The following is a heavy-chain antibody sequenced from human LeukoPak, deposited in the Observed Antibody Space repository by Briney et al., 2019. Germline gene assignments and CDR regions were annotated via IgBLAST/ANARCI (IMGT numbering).Heavy chain of an antibody. Sequence: SETLSLTCTVSGGSISSYYWSWIRQPAGKGLEWIGRIYTSGSTNYDPSLKSRVTISVDTPKNPFSLQLSSVTAADTAVYYCARGSGGSGGSCYSRSVDWYFDLWGRGTLVTVSS. D-gene: IGHD2-15*01. J-gene: IGHJ2*01. CDR3: ARGSGGSGGSCYSRSVDWYFDL. V-gene: IGHV4-4*07. CDR1: GGSISSYY. CDR2: IYTSGST.